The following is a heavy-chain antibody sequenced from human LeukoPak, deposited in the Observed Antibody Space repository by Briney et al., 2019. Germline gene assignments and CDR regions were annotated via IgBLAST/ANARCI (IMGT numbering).Heavy chain of an antibody. D-gene: IGHD4-17*01. V-gene: IGHV4-34*01. CDR2: INHSGST. Sequence: ASETLSLTCAVYGGSFSGYYWSWIRQPPGKGLEWIGEINHSGSTNYNPSPKSRVTISVEMSKNHFSLKLNSVTAADTAVYYCARSNYGDYKIFDYWGQGTLVTVSS. CDR3: ARSNYGDYKIFDY. CDR1: GGSFSGYY. J-gene: IGHJ4*02.